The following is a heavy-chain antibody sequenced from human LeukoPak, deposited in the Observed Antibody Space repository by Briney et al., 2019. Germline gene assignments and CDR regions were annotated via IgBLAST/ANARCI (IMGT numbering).Heavy chain of an antibody. D-gene: IGHD2-15*01. CDR3: ARVGVVAATIDY. CDR2: IYYSGST. CDR1: GDSISRGDYY. Sequence: SQTLSLTCTVSGDSISRGDYYWGWIRQPPGKGLEWIGYIYYSGSTYYNPSLKSRVTISVDTSKNHFSLKLSSVTAADTAVYYCARVGVVAATIDYWGQGTLVTVSS. J-gene: IGHJ4*02. V-gene: IGHV4-30-4*01.